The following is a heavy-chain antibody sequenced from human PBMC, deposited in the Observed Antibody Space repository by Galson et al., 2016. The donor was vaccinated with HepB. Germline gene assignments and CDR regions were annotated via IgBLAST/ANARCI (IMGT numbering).Heavy chain of an antibody. D-gene: IGHD1-26*01. CDR3: ASPSGRYSIHTFDL. Sequence: SLRLSCAASGFTFSNYYMSWIRQAPGKGLEWVAYISPSTTHINYADSVMGRFTVSRDNAKNSLYLQMNSLGTEDTAVYYCASPSGRYSIHTFDLWGQGTMVTFSS. V-gene: IGHV3-11*06. J-gene: IGHJ3*01. CDR2: ISPSTTHI. CDR1: GFTFSNYY.